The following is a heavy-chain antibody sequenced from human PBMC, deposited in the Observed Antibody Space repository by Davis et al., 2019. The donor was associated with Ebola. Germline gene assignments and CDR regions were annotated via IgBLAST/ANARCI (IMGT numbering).Heavy chain of an antibody. Sequence: ASVKVSCKASGYTFTSYDINWVRQAPGQGLEWMGWISAYNGNTNYAQKLQGRVTMTTDTSTSTAYMELRSLRSDDTAVYYCARRVATNWFDPWGQGTLVTVSS. J-gene: IGHJ5*02. CDR1: GYTFTSYD. CDR2: ISAYNGNT. D-gene: IGHD2-15*01. CDR3: ARRVATNWFDP. V-gene: IGHV1-18*01.